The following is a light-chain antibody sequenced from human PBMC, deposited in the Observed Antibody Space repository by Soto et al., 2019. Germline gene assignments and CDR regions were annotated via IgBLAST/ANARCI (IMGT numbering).Light chain of an antibody. CDR2: KAS. J-gene: IGKJ5*01. V-gene: IGKV1-5*03. CDR1: QSISIW. Sequence: DIQMTQSPSTLSASLGDRVTITCRASQSISIWLAWYQQKPGKAPKLLIYKASTLKSGVPSRFSGSGSGTEFTLTISSLQTDDFATYYCQQYNRYSITFGQGTRLEIK. CDR3: QQYNRYSIT.